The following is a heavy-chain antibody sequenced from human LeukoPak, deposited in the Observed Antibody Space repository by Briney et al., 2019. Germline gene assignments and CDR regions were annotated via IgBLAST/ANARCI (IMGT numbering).Heavy chain of an antibody. V-gene: IGHV3-30*02. CDR2: IRYDGSNK. J-gene: IGHJ4*02. Sequence: PGGSLRLSCAASGFTFSSYGMHWVRQAPGKGLEWVAFIRYDGSNKYYADSVKGRFTISRDNSKNTLYLQMNSLRAEDTAVYYCAKDLDGVIAAAGNFDYWGQGTLVTVSS. CDR3: AKDLDGVIAAAGNFDY. D-gene: IGHD6-13*01. CDR1: GFTFSSYG.